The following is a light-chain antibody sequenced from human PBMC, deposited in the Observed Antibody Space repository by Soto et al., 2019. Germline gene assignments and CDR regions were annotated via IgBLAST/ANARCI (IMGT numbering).Light chain of an antibody. CDR1: QSFSTNY. V-gene: IGKV3-20*01. Sequence: EIELTQSPGTLSLSPGERANLSCRASQSFSTNYLAWYQQNPGQAPRLLIYRASNSATGIPDRFSGSGSGTDFPLTISRLEPEDFAVYYCQQYGSADTFGQGTKVDIK. J-gene: IGKJ1*01. CDR3: QQYGSADT. CDR2: RAS.